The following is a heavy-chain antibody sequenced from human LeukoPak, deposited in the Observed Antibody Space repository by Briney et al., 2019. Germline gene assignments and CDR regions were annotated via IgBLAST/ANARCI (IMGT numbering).Heavy chain of an antibody. Sequence: ASVKISCKASGYTFTSYDINWVRQATGQGLEWMGWMNPNSGNTGYAQKFQGRVTMTRNTSISTAYMELSSLRSEDTAVYYCARGRGGYFPFDPWGQGTLVTVSS. CDR2: MNPNSGNT. CDR1: GYTFTSYD. V-gene: IGHV1-8*01. J-gene: IGHJ5*02. D-gene: IGHD2-2*03. CDR3: ARGRGGYFPFDP.